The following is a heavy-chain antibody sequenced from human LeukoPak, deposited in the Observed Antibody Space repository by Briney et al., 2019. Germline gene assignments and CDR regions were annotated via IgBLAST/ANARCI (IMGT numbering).Heavy chain of an antibody. Sequence: GGPLRLSCAASGFTFSSFSMNWVRQAPGKGLEWVSSIYSTTTYIYYADSVKGRFAISRDNAENSLYLQMNNLRAEDTAVYYCARDVSGDYWGQGTLVTVSS. CDR1: GFTFSSFS. J-gene: IGHJ4*02. D-gene: IGHD3-10*01. V-gene: IGHV3-21*01. CDR3: ARDVSGDY. CDR2: IYSTTTYI.